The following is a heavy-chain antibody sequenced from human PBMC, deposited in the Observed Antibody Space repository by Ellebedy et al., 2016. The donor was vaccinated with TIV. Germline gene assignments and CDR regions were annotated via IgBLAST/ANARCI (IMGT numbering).Heavy chain of an antibody. CDR3: ALLPMVRGVIIYFDY. D-gene: IGHD3-10*01. Sequence: GESLKISXKGSGYSFTSYWIGWVRQMPGKGLEWMGIIYPGDSDTRYSPSFQGQVTISADKSISTAYLQWSSLKASDTAMYYCALLPMVRGVIIYFDYWGQGTLVTVSS. CDR1: GYSFTSYW. J-gene: IGHJ4*02. V-gene: IGHV5-51*01. CDR2: IYPGDSDT.